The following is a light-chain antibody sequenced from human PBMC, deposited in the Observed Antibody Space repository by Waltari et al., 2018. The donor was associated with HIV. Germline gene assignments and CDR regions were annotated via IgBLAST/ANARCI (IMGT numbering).Light chain of an antibody. Sequence: QSALTQPRSVSGSPGQSVTISCTGTSRDVVAYTYVSWYQQHPGKAPKVIISDVSKRPSGVPDRFSGSKSGNTASLTISGLQAEDEADYYCCSYAGSYTRVFGGGTKLTVL. CDR2: DVS. CDR1: SRDVVAYTY. V-gene: IGLV2-11*01. J-gene: IGLJ3*02. CDR3: CSYAGSYTRV.